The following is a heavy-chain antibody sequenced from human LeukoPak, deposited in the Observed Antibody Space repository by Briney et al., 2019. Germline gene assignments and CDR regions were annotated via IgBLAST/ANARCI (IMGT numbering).Heavy chain of an antibody. Sequence: GGSLRLSCAASGFTFSGFWMSWVRQTPGKGLEWVANIKQDGSEKYYVDSVKGRFTISRDNAKNSLSLQMNSLRVEDTAVYYCARAGSFWHYVYWGQGTLVTVSS. D-gene: IGHD1-7*01. V-gene: IGHV3-7*01. CDR3: ARAGSFWHYVY. CDR1: GFTFSGFW. J-gene: IGHJ4*02. CDR2: IKQDGSEK.